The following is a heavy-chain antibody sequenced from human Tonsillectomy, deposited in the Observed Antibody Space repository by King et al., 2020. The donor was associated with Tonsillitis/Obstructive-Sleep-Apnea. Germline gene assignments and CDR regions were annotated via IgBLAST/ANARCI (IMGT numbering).Heavy chain of an antibody. J-gene: IGHJ3*02. CDR2: ISYDGGNK. CDR1: RFTFSSYA. V-gene: IGHV3-30*01. CDR3: AREDGYCSGGSCYPKAFDI. D-gene: IGHD2-15*01. Sequence: VQLVESGGGVVQPGRSLRLSCAASRFTFSSYAMHWVRQVPGKGLEWVAVISYDGGNKYYADSVKGRFTISRDNSKNTLYLQMNSLRAEDTAVYYCAREDGYCSGGSCYPKAFDIWGQGTMVTVSS.